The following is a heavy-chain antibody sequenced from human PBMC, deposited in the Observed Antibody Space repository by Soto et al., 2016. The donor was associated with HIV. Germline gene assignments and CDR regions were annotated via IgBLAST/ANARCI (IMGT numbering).Heavy chain of an antibody. V-gene: IGHV4-34*01. CDR1: GGSFSGYY. D-gene: IGHD5-12*01. CDR3: ARRYWWLREGDYFDY. J-gene: IGHJ4*02. Sequence: QVQLQQWGAGLLKPSETLSLTCAVYGGSFSGYYWSWIRQPPGKGLEWIGEINHSGSTNYNPSLKSRVTISVDTSKNQFSLKLSSVTAADTAVYYCARRYWWLREGDYFDYWGQGTLVTVSS. CDR2: INHSGST.